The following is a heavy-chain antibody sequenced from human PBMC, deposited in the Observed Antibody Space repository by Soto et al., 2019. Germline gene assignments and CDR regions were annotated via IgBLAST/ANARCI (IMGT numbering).Heavy chain of an antibody. CDR2: IYYSGST. CDR1: GGSISSYY. D-gene: IGHD3-22*01. J-gene: IGHJ3*02. V-gene: IGHV4-59*01. CDR3: ARDGGRTYYYDSSGYYAFDI. Sequence: SETLSLTCTVSGGSISSYYWSWIRQPPGKGLEWIGYIYYSGSTNYNPSLKSRVTISVDTSKNQFSLKLSSVTAADTAVYYGARDGGRTYYYDSSGYYAFDIWGQGTMVTVSS.